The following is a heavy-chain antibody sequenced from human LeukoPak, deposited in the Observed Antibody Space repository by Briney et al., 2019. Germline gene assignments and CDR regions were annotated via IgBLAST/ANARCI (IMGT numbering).Heavy chain of an antibody. J-gene: IGHJ4*02. CDR2: IRGYNGNT. CDR3: ARRDDYYDY. Sequence: ASVKVSCKASGYTFTDYTITWVRQAPGQGLEWMGWIRGYNGNTNYVQRLQGRVTMTTDTSTSTAYMELRSLTSDDTAVYYCARRDDYYDYWGQGTLVTVSS. V-gene: IGHV1-18*01. CDR1: GYTFTDYT. D-gene: IGHD5-24*01.